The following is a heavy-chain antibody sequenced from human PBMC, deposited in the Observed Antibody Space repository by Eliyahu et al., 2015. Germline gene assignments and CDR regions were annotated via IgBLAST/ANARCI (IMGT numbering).Heavy chain of an antibody. J-gene: IGHJ4*02. CDR2: ISYDGSNK. D-gene: IGHD1-14*01. CDR1: GFXFISYG. V-gene: IGHV3-30*18. Sequence: QVQLVXSGGGVVQPGRSLXXSXXAXGFXFISYGIHWVRQAPGKGLEWVAFISYDGSNKYYADSVKGRFTISRDNSKNTLYLQMNSLRAEDTAVYYCAKDLTTGDYFDYWGQGTLVTVSS. CDR3: AKDLTTGDYFDY.